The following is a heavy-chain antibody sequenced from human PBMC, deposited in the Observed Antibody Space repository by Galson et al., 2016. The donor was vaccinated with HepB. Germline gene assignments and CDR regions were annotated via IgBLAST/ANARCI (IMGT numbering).Heavy chain of an antibody. Sequence: SETLSLTCTVSGDSVSSYYWSWVRQPPGKGLEYIGYIHNSGSTNNNPSLKSRVTFSIESSRNEFSLKLRSVRAADPAVYYCARIYGYFDAKGHYYASGIFDPWGQGTLVIVSS. CDR2: IHNSGST. CDR3: ARIYGYFDAKGHYYASGIFDP. V-gene: IGHV4-59*02. D-gene: IGHD3-3*01. CDR1: GDSVSSYY. J-gene: IGHJ5*02.